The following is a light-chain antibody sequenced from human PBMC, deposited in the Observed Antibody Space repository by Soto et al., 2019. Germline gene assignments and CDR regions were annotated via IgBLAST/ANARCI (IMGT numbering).Light chain of an antibody. Sequence: QSELTQPASVSGSPGQSITISCTGTSNDIGGSNHVSWYQQYPDKVPKLLIYKVTSRPSGVSDRFSGSKSGNTASLTISGLQAEDESHYFCTSSTTGSLYVFGTGTKLTVL. V-gene: IGLV2-14*01. CDR3: TSSTTGSLYV. J-gene: IGLJ1*01. CDR1: SNDIGGSNH. CDR2: KVT.